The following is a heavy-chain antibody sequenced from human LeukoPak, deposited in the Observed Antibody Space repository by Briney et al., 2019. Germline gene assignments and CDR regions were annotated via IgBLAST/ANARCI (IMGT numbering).Heavy chain of an antibody. V-gene: IGHV4-34*01. D-gene: IGHD2-15*01. CDR1: GGSFSGYY. CDR2: INHSGST. CDR3: ARGLLPQKVVAATMFDY. J-gene: IGHJ4*02. Sequence: SETLSLTCAVYGGSFSGYYWSWIRQPPGKGLEWIGEINHSGSTNYHPSLKSRVTISVDTSKHQFSLKLSSVTAADTAVYYCARGLLPQKVVAATMFDYWGQGTLVTVSS.